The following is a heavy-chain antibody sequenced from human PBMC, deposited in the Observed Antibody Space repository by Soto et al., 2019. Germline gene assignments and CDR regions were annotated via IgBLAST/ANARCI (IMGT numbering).Heavy chain of an antibody. Sequence: GSLRLAGAASVFTFRSYGMNWVRQGPGKGLEWVSALSGSGDTTYYAGSVRGRFSISRDNSKNTLYLQMSSLRGEDTAVYYCAKGTQFFYYYAMDVWGQGTTVTVSS. CDR2: LSGSGDTT. J-gene: IGHJ6*02. CDR3: AKGTQFFYYYAMDV. CDR1: VFTFRSYG. V-gene: IGHV3-23*01.